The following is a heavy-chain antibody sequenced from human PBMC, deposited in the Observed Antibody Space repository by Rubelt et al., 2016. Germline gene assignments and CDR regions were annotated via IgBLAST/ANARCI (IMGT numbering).Heavy chain of an antibody. CDR3: ARATDSSGYGPFDY. CDR1: GFTFSTYA. CDR2: FYSGGST. V-gene: IGHV3-23*03. J-gene: IGHJ4*02. D-gene: IGHD3-22*01. Sequence: GGGLVQPGGSLRLSCAASGFTFSTYAMTWVRQAPGKGLEWVSVFYSGGSTYYADSVKGRFTISRDNSKNTLYLQMNSLRAEDTAVYYCARATDSSGYGPFDYWGQGTLVAVSS.